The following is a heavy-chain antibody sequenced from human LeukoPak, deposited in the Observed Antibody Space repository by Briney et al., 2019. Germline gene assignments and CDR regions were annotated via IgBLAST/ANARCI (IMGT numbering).Heavy chain of an antibody. J-gene: IGHJ4*02. Sequence: PGGSLRLSCAASGFTFSDYYMSWIRQAPGKGLEWVSYISSSGSTIYYADSVKGRFTISRDNAKNLLYLQMNSLRAEDTAVYYCAREPPGGYYDSSTPDYWGQGTLVTVSS. CDR2: ISSSGSTI. D-gene: IGHD3-22*01. CDR3: AREPPGGYYDSSTPDY. CDR1: GFTFSDYY. V-gene: IGHV3-11*04.